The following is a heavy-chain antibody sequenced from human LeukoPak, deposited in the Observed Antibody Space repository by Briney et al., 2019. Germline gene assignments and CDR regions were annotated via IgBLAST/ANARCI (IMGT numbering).Heavy chain of an antibody. CDR2: IRSKTDAEIA. CDR1: GFTFTKAW. CDR3: TTDVNTYFSDSSRSYSRGWYFDY. V-gene: IGHV3-15*01. J-gene: IGHJ4*02. D-gene: IGHD3-22*01. Sequence: GGSLRLSCAASGFTFTKAWMSWVRQIPGMGLEWVARIRSKTDAEIAEYATSVKGRFTISRDDSQNTLYLQMNSLETDDTAVYYCTTDVNTYFSDSSRSYSRGWYFDYWGQGTLVSVSS.